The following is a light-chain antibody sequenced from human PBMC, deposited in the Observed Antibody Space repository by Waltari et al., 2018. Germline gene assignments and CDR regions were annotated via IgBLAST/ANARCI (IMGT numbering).Light chain of an antibody. CDR1: SGHSSNI. J-gene: IGLJ3*02. Sequence: QLVLTQSPSASASLGASVRLTCTLSSGHSSNIIAWLQQQPGKGPRYLMKVNSDGSNRKGDVFPDRFSGSSSGAERQLTISSLQSEDAADYYCENGGHGTWVFGGGTKLTVL. CDR3: ENGGHGTWV. V-gene: IGLV4-69*01. CDR2: VNSDGSN.